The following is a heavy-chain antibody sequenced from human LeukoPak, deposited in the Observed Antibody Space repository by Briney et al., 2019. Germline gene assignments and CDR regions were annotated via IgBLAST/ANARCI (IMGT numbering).Heavy chain of an antibody. V-gene: IGHV2-5*01. D-gene: IGHD2-15*01. Sequence: SGPTLVNPTQTLTLTCTFSGFSLSSGGVGVGWIRQPPGKALEWLAHVYSNDEKRYSPSLRSRLTITMDTSKNQVVLTLTNMDPVDTATYSCVHRLGSKGAFDIWGQGTLVTVSS. CDR1: GFSLSSGGVG. CDR2: VYSNDEK. CDR3: VHRLGSKGAFDI. J-gene: IGHJ3*02.